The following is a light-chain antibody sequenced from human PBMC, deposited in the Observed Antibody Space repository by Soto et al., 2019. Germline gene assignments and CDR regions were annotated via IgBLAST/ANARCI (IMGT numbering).Light chain of an antibody. CDR2: GAS. Sequence: DIQMTQSPSSLSASVGDTVTITCRASQDIINHLAWYQQRPGKVPNLLIYGASTLHSGVPSRFRGSGSGTHFTLTISSLQPEDVATYYRQTYHLALGTFGQGTRLEL. J-gene: IGKJ5*01. CDR1: QDIINH. V-gene: IGKV1-27*01. CDR3: QTYHLALGT.